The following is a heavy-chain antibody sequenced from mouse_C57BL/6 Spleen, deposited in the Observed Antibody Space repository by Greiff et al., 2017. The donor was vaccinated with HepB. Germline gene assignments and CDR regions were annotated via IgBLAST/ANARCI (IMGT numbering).Heavy chain of an antibody. V-gene: IGHV1-80*01. D-gene: IGHD3-1*01. Sequence: QVQLQQSGAELVKPGASVKISCKASGYAFCSYWMNWVKQRPGKGLEWIGQIYPGDGDTNYNGKFKGKATLTADKSSSTAYMQLSSLTSEDSAVYFCARWHRGNAMDYWGQGTSVTVSS. CDR1: GYAFCSYW. J-gene: IGHJ4*01. CDR3: ARWHRGNAMDY. CDR2: IYPGDGDT.